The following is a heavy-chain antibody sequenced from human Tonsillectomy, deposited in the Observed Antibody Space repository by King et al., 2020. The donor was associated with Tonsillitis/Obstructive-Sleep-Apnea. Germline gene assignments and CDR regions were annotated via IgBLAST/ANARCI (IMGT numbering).Heavy chain of an antibody. CDR3: AAVTYYFDY. V-gene: IGHV4-34*01. Sequence: VQLQQWGAGLLKPSETLSLTCAVYGGSFSGYYWSWIRQPPGKGLEWIGEINHSGSTNYNPSRKSRVIISVDTSQNKFSLKLSSVTAADSAVYYCAAVTYYFDYWGQGTLVTVSS. CDR1: GGSFSGYY. J-gene: IGHJ4*02. CDR2: INHSGST.